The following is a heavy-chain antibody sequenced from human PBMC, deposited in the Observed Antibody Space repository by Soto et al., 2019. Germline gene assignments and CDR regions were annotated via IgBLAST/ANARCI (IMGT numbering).Heavy chain of an antibody. Sequence: SGPPVVNPTQTLTLHCSFSGFSLRTSGVGVGWMRQPPGKALEWLSLIFCDDDKRYSPSLKSRITVTKNTSKNVVGLTTTSMSPVNTATYYCAHFANYYDDSGYNLYYFEYWGQGTPVTVSS. CDR3: AHFANYYDDSGYNLYYFEY. CDR1: GFSLRTSGVG. D-gene: IGHD3-22*01. V-gene: IGHV2-5*02. J-gene: IGHJ4*02. CDR2: IFCDDDK.